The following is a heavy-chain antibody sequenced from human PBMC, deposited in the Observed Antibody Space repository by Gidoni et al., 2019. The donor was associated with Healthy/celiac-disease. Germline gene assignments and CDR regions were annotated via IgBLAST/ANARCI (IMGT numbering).Heavy chain of an antibody. CDR3: ARVVKGNYGGNSGLDY. D-gene: IGHD4-17*01. J-gene: IGHJ4*02. CDR1: GGTFSSYA. CDR2: IIPIFGTA. V-gene: IGHV1-69*01. Sequence: QVQLVQSGAEVKKPGSSVKVSCKASGGTFSSYAIRWVRQAPGQGLEWMGGIIPIFGTANYAQKFQGRVTITADESKSTAYMELSSLRSEDTAVYYCARVVKGNYGGNSGLDYWGQGTLVTVSS.